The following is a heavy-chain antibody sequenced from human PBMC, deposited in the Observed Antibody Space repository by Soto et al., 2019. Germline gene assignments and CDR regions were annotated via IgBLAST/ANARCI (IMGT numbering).Heavy chain of an antibody. J-gene: IGHJ4*02. CDR2: LSPTTGGT. D-gene: IGHD3-9*01. CDR3: ARPPGYVTDWYYFDT. CDR1: GYTFTGYY. V-gene: IGHV1-2*02. Sequence: ASVKVSCKASGYTFTGYYMHWARQAPGQGLEWVGRLSPTTGGTNYAQHFQGRVTVTWDMSTFTAYMELSSLIYEDTAVYYCARPPGYVTDWYYFDTWGQGTQVTVSS.